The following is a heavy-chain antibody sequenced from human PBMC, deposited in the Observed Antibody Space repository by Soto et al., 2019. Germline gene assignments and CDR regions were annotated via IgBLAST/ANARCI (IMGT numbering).Heavy chain of an antibody. CDR1: GGSISSAGYS. CDR3: ARCGVRWELLVYFDY. J-gene: IGHJ4*02. V-gene: IGHV4-30-2*01. Sequence: QLQLQESGSGLVKPSQTLSLTCAVSGGSISSAGYSWSWIRQPPGKGLEWIGYIYHSGSTYYNPSLKSRVTISVDRSKNQFSLKLSSVTAADTAVYYCARCGVRWELLVYFDYWGQGTLVTVSS. D-gene: IGHD1-26*01. CDR2: IYHSGST.